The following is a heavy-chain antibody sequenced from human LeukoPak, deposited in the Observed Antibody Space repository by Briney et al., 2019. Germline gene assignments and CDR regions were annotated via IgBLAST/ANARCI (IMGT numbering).Heavy chain of an antibody. J-gene: IGHJ4*02. D-gene: IGHD5-18*01. V-gene: IGHV3-23*01. CDR1: GFTFSSYA. CDR3: AKLGGYSYGYLIDY. CDR2: ISGSGGST. Sequence: GGSLRLSCAASGFTFSSYAMSWVRQAPGKGLEWVSAISGSGGSTYYADSVKGRFTISRDNSKNTLYLQMSSLRAEDTAVYYCAKLGGYSYGYLIDYWGQGTLVTVSS.